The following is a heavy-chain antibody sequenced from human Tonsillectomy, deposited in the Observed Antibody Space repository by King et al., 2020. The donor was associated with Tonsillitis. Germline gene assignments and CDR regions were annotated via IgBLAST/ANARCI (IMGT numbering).Heavy chain of an antibody. V-gene: IGHV4-38-2*02. CDR3: ARVGIDDSSGYYYVPDY. Sequence: VQLQESGPGLVKPSETLSLTCTVSGYSISSGYYWGWIRQPPGKGLEWIGSIYHSGSTYYNPSLKSRVTISVDTSKNQFSLKLSSVTAADTAVYYCARVGIDDSSGYYYVPDYWGQGTLVTVSS. D-gene: IGHD3-22*01. CDR1: GYSISSGYY. CDR2: IYHSGST. J-gene: IGHJ4*02.